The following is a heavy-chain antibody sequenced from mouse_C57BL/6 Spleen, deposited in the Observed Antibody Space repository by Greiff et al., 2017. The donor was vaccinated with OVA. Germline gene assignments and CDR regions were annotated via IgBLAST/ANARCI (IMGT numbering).Heavy chain of an antibody. CDR2: ISDGGSYT. Sequence: EVKLMESGGGLVKPGGSLKLSCAASGFTFSSYAMSWVRQTPEQRLEWVATISDGGSYTYYPDNVKGRFTITRDNAKNNLYLQMSHVKSEDSAMDYGAGGDTSDPHYWGKGTTLTVSS. CDR1: GFTFSSYA. J-gene: IGHJ2*01. CDR3: AGGDTSDPHY. V-gene: IGHV5-4*03.